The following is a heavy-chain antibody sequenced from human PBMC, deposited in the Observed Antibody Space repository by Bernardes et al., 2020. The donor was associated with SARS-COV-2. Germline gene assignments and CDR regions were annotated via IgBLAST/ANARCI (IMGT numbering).Heavy chain of an antibody. CDR3: ARGVLVSSLDY. CDR2: ISWDGGST. CDR1: GFTFDDYT. Sequence: GGSLRLSCAASGFTFDDYTMHWVRQAPGKGLEWVSLISWDGGSTNYADSVKGRFTISRDNSKSSLYLQMNSLRIEDTAVYYCARGVLVSSLDYWGQGTLVTVSS. V-gene: IGHV3-43*01. D-gene: IGHD2-21*01. J-gene: IGHJ4*02.